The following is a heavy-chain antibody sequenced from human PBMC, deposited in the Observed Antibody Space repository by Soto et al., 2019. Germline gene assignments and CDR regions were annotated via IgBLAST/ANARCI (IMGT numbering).Heavy chain of an antibody. CDR1: GFTFNTFA. D-gene: IGHD1-1*01. CDR3: AKGAEMPTTPFDY. CDR2: INKSGGSR. V-gene: IGHV3-23*01. Sequence: EVLLLESGGGLVPRGGSLRLSCEASGFTFNTFAMSWVRQAPGRGLEWVSRINKSGGSRYYSDSVRGRFTVSRDNSKNTLFLQINSLRDEDTAIYYCAKGAEMPTTPFDYWGQGALVTVSS. J-gene: IGHJ4*02.